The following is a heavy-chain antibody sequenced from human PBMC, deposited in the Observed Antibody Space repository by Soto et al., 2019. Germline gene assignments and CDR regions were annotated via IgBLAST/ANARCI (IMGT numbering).Heavy chain of an antibody. J-gene: IGHJ3*02. CDR3: ARGGVTGIVGIFGSHLDI. CDR1: GFSFTTYG. CDR2: IGYDGNNK. Sequence: QVQLVESGGGWVQPGRSLRLSCEATGFSFTTYGMHWVRQAPGKGLEWVAVIGYDGNNKYYADSVEGRFTISRDNSKNTVYLQMKRLRGDDTAVYYCARGGVTGIVGIFGSHLDIWGQGTVVTVSS. V-gene: IGHV3-33*01. D-gene: IGHD1-1*01.